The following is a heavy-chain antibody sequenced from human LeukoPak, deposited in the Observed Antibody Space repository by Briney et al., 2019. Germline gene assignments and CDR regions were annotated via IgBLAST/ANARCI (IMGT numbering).Heavy chain of an antibody. Sequence: GGSRRPSCPASGFTFVDFAMHWFRQAPGKGLEWVSGISWNSGSIGYADSVKGRFTISRDNAKNSLYLQMNSLRAEDTALYYCAKGGYCSSTSCYPFDYWGQGTLVTVSS. J-gene: IGHJ4*02. CDR3: AKGGYCSSTSCYPFDY. CDR1: GFTFVDFA. CDR2: ISWNSGSI. V-gene: IGHV3-9*01. D-gene: IGHD2-2*01.